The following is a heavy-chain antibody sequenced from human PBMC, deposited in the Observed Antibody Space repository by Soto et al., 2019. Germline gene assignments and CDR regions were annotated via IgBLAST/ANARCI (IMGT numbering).Heavy chain of an antibody. V-gene: IGHV3-21*01. CDR3: ARSELTFGGVIALAEYFQH. D-gene: IGHD3-16*02. Sequence: GGSLRLSCAASGFTFSSYSMNWVRQAPGKGLEWVSSISSSSSYIYYADSVKGRFTISRDNAKNSLYLQMNSLRAEDTAVYYCARSELTFGGVIALAEYFQHWGQGTLVTVSS. CDR2: ISSSSSYI. CDR1: GFTFSSYS. J-gene: IGHJ1*01.